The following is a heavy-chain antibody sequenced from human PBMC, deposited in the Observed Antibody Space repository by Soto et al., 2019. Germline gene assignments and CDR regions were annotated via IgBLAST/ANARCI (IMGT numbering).Heavy chain of an antibody. Sequence: EVEVLESGGGLVQPGGSLRLSCAASGFTFRAYAMSWVRQAPGKGLVWVSVVSDSGEKTYYADSVKGRFTISRDNSKNTLYLQMTSLRGEDTAIYYCARSLWGSFRFSEPDFWGQGTLVTVSS. CDR2: VSDSGEKT. CDR3: ARSLWGSFRFSEPDF. D-gene: IGHD3-16*02. V-gene: IGHV3-23*01. CDR1: GFTFRAYA. J-gene: IGHJ4*02.